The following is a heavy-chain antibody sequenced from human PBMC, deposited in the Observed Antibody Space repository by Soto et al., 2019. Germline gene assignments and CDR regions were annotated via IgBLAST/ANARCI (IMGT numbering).Heavy chain of an antibody. J-gene: IGHJ4*02. CDR1: GGSISSYY. CDR3: ARGALLAGSYYEYYFDY. Sequence: NPSETLSLTCTVSGGSISSYYWSWIRQPAGKGLEWIGRIYTSGSTNYNPSLKSRVTMSVDTSKNQFSLKLSSVTAADTAVYYCARGALLAGSYYEYYFDYWGQGXLVTVYS. D-gene: IGHD1-26*01. CDR2: IYTSGST. V-gene: IGHV4-4*07.